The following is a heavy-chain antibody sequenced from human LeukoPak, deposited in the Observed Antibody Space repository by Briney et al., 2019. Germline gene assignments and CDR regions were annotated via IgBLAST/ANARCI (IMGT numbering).Heavy chain of an antibody. CDR2: ISGSGGST. CDR1: GFTFSSYG. J-gene: IGHJ4*02. D-gene: IGHD3-3*01. Sequence: GGSLRLSCAASGFTFSSYGMSWVRQAPGKGLEWVSAISGSGGSTYYADSVKGRFTISRDNSKNTLYLQMNSLRAEDTVVYYCAKDNFGVVIAYYFDYWGQGTLVTVSS. V-gene: IGHV3-23*01. CDR3: AKDNFGVVIAYYFDY.